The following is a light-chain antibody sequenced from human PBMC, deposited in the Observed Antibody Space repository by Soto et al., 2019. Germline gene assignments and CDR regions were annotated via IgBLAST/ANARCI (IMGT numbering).Light chain of an antibody. CDR3: QQRSNWPPVT. CDR1: QSVSSY. J-gene: IGKJ4*01. V-gene: IGKV3-11*01. CDR2: DAS. Sequence: EIVLKQTPATLSLSPGARATRSCMASQSVSSYLAWYQQKPGQAPRLLIYDASNRATGIPARFSGSGSWTDFTPTISGLEPEDFAIYDCQQRSNWPPVTFGGGTKVEIK.